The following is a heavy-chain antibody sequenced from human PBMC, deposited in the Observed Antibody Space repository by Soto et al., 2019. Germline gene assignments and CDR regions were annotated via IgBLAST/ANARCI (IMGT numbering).Heavy chain of an antibody. J-gene: IGHJ4*02. CDR1: GLPFSNYA. CDR3: AKADYSYSWAPGDY. CDR2: ISGSGDTA. D-gene: IGHD6-13*01. V-gene: IGHV3-23*01. Sequence: GRSLRLSCAASGLPFSNYALNWIRQAPGKGLEWVSSISGSGDTAYYADSVKGRFTISRDNSKDTLYLQMNSLRVEDTALYYCAKADYSYSWAPGDYWGQGTLVTVSS.